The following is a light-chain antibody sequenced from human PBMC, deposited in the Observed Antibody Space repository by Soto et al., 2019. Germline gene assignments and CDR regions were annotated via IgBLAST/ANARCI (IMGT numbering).Light chain of an antibody. CDR3: SSYAFSSTS. Sequence: QSALTQPASVSGSPGQSITISCTGTSSDIGDYNSVSWYQQHPGKAPKLMIYGVSNRPSGVSNRFSGSKSGNTASLIISGLLAEDEADYYCSSYAFSSTSFGGGTKLTVL. CDR2: GVS. J-gene: IGLJ2*01. CDR1: SSDIGDYNS. V-gene: IGLV2-14*01.